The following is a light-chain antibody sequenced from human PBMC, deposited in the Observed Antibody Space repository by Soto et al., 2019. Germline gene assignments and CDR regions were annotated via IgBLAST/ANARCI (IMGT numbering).Light chain of an antibody. CDR1: SSDLGAYKY. Sequence: QSALAQPASVSGSPGESITISCAGTSSDLGAYKYVSWYQQHPDKAPKLILYEVSRRPSGVSNRFFGSKSGDTASLTIPGPLAEDQADYSRSLYTNTNPLGLGTGTKVTV. CDR3: SLYTNTNPLG. CDR2: EVS. V-gene: IGLV2-14*03. J-gene: IGLJ1*01.